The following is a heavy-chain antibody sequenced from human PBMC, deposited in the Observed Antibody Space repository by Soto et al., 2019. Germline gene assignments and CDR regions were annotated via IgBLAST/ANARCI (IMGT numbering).Heavy chain of an antibody. CDR1: GFTFSSYS. Sequence: GGSLRLSCAASGFTFSSYSMNWVRQAPGKGLEWVSSISSSSSYIYYADSVKGRFTISRDNAKNSLYLQMNSLRAEDTAVYYCGGFGWSHDAFDIWGQGTMVTVSS. CDR2: ISSSSSYI. J-gene: IGHJ3*02. V-gene: IGHV3-21*01. D-gene: IGHD3-9*01. CDR3: GGFGWSHDAFDI.